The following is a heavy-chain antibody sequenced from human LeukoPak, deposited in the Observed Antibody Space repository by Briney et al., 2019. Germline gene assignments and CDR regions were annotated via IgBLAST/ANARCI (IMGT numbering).Heavy chain of an antibody. D-gene: IGHD3-10*01. CDR3: TGNYYGSGSYADFDY. V-gene: IGHV3-23*01. CDR1: GFTFNYAW. CDR2: ISGSGGST. Sequence: GGSLRLSCAASGFTFNYAWMSWVRQAPGKGLEWVSAISGSGGSTYYADSVKGRFTISRDDSKNTAYLQMDSLKTEDTAVYYCTGNYYGSGSYADFDYWGQGTLVTVSS. J-gene: IGHJ4*02.